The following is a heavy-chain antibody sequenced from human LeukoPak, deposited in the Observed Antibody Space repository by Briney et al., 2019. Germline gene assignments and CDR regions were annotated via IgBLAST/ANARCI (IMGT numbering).Heavy chain of an antibody. CDR1: GYSSISNW. D-gene: IGHD3-10*01. Sequence: GESLKISCKGSGYSSISNWIGWVRQMPGKGLEWMGIIYPGDSETRYGPSFQGLVTISADKSISTAYLQWSSLRASDTAMYYCAKFHYYYGSGIFDAFDIWGQGTMVTVSS. V-gene: IGHV5-51*01. CDR3: AKFHYYYGSGIFDAFDI. CDR2: IYPGDSET. J-gene: IGHJ3*02.